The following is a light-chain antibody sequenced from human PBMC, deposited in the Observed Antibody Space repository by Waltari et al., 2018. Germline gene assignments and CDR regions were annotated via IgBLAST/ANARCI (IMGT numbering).Light chain of an antibody. J-gene: IGLJ1*01. CDR2: EAT. CDR3: CSYAGGTAYV. CDR1: SSDIGTYNF. V-gene: IGLV2-23*01. Sequence: SALTQPASVSGSPGQSITISCTGTSSDIGTYNFVSWYQEYPGKAPKPIIYEATKRPSGVSARSSASKSGNTASLTISGLQADDEADYSCCSYAGGTAYVFGTGTRVTVL.